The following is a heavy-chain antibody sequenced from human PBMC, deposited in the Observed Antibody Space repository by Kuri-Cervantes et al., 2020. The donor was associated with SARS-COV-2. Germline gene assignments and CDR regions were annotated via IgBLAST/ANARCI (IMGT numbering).Heavy chain of an antibody. J-gene: IGHJ3*02. V-gene: IGHV3-21*01. Sequence: GESLKISCAASGFTFSNSWMSWVRQAPGKGLEWVSSISSSTSYIYYEDSVKGRFTISRDNAKNSLYLQMNSLRAEDTAIYYCARDRSSNWFSTRVAFDIWGQGTMVTVSS. D-gene: IGHD6-13*01. CDR1: GFTFSNSW. CDR3: ARDRSSNWFSTRVAFDI. CDR2: ISSSTSYI.